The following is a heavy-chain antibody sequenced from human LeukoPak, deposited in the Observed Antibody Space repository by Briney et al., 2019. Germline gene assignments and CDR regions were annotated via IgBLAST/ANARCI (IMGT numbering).Heavy chain of an antibody. CDR3: ARGYCSSTSCYPSYDFWSGYYKSANWFDP. J-gene: IGHJ5*02. Sequence: PSETLSLTCAVYGGSFSGYYWSWIRQPPGKGLEWIGEINHSGSTNYNPSLKSRVTISVDTSKNQFSLKQSSVTAADTAVYYCARGYCSSTSCYPSYDFWSGYYKSANWFDPWGQGTLVTVSS. CDR1: GGSFSGYY. V-gene: IGHV4-34*01. CDR2: INHSGST. D-gene: IGHD3-3*01.